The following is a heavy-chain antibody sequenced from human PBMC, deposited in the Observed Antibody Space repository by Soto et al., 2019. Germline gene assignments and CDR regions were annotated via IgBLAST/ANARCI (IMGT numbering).Heavy chain of an antibody. D-gene: IGHD1-1*01. V-gene: IGHV5-51*01. CDR1: GYSFTSYW. CDR2: IYPGDSDT. Sequence: GESLKISCKGSGYSFTSYWIGWVRQMPGTGLAWMGIIYPGDSDTRNSPSFQGQVTISADKSISTAYLQWSSLKASDTAMYYCARQNSNDNYYDGMDVWGQGTTVTVSS. J-gene: IGHJ6*02. CDR3: ARQNSNDNYYDGMDV.